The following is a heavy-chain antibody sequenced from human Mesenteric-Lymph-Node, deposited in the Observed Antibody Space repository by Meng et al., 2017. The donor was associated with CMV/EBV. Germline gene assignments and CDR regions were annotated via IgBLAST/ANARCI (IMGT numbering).Heavy chain of an antibody. CDR3: AKATNDYGYSSGFFEY. V-gene: IGHV3-23*01. D-gene: IGHD6-19*01. CDR1: GFTFSSDA. Sequence: GGSLRLSCAASGFTFSSDAMSWVRQAPGKGLEWVSGITGSGGRTYYADSVKGRFTISRDNSKNTLNLQMNGLRAEDTAIYYCAKATNDYGYSSGFFEYWGQGTLVTVSS. CDR2: ITGSGGRT. J-gene: IGHJ4*02.